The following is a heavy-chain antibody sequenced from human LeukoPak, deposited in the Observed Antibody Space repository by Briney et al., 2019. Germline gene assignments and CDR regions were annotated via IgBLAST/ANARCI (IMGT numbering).Heavy chain of an antibody. CDR1: GYTLTELS. Sequence: SVKVSCKVSGYTLTELSMHWVRQAPGQGLEWMGGIIPIFGTANYAQKFQGRVTITADESTSTAYMELSSLRSEDTAVCYCARGRSGSYYFDYWGQGTLVTVSS. V-gene: IGHV1-69*13. D-gene: IGHD1-26*01. CDR3: ARGRSGSYYFDY. J-gene: IGHJ4*02. CDR2: IIPIFGTA.